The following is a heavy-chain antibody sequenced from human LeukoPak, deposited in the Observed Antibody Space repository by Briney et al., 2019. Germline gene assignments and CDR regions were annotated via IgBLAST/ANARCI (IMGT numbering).Heavy chain of an antibody. CDR1: GYTFTGYY. CDR2: INPNSGGT. D-gene: IGHD3-10*01. Sequence: ASVKVSCKASGYTFTGYYMHWVRQAPGQGLEWMGWINPNSGGTNYAQKFLGRVTMTRDTSISTAYMELSRLRSDDTAVYYCARCVGPYYYGSGSYLGYHYYYYMDVWGKGTTVTVSS. CDR3: ARCVGPYYYGSGSYLGYHYYYYMDV. V-gene: IGHV1-2*02. J-gene: IGHJ6*03.